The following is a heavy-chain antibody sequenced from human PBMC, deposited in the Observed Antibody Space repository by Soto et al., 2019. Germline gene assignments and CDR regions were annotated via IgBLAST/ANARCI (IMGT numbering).Heavy chain of an antibody. J-gene: IGHJ4*02. V-gene: IGHV4-4*02. Sequence: SETLSLTCAVSGASISSSNWWSWVRQPPGKGLEWIGEIYYSGSTYYNPSLKSRVTISVDTSKNQFSLKLSSVTAADTAVYYYARQSGYSYGEFFDYWGQGTLVTVSS. CDR1: GASISSSNW. CDR2: IYYSGST. CDR3: ARQSGYSYGEFFDY. D-gene: IGHD5-18*01.